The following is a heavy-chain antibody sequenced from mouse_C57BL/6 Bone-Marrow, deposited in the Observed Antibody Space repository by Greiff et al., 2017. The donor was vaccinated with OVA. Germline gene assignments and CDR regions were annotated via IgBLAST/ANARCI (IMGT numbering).Heavy chain of an antibody. Sequence: QVQLQQSGPELVKPGASVKLSCKASGYTFTSYDINWVKQRPGQGLEWIGWIYPRDGSTKYNEKFKGKATLTVDKSSSTAHMELLSLTSEDFAVYYCALYDWFAYWGQGTLVTVSA. V-gene: IGHV1-85*01. CDR3: ALYDWFAY. D-gene: IGHD2-12*01. CDR2: IYPRDGST. CDR1: GYTFTSYD. J-gene: IGHJ3*01.